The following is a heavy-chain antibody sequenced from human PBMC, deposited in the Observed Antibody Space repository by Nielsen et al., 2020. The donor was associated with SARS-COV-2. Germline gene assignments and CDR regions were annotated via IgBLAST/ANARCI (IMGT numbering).Heavy chain of an antibody. CDR2: FYSGGTT. Sequence: GGSLRLSCAASGVRFTSYSMNWVRQAPGKGLEWVSVFYSGGTTLYADSVKGRFTVSRDNSKDTVHLEMNSLKLEATAMYYCAKDRAIFMIYFTRGGPDYWGQGTLVTVSS. J-gene: IGHJ4*02. CDR1: GVRFTSYS. CDR3: AKDRAIFMIYFTRGGPDY. V-gene: IGHV3-66*02. D-gene: IGHD3/OR15-3a*01.